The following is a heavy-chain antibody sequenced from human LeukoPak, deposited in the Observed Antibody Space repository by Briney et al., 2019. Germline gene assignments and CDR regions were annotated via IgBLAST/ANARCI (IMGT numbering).Heavy chain of an antibody. D-gene: IGHD5-12*01. V-gene: IGHV4-59*08. Sequence: SETLSLTCTVSGGSISSYYWSWIRQPPGKGLEWIGYIYYSESTNYNPSLKSRVTISVDTSKNQFSLKLSSVTAADTAVYYCARGWNSGYDLSYFDYWGQGTLVTVSS. CDR2: IYYSEST. J-gene: IGHJ4*02. CDR1: GGSISSYY. CDR3: ARGWNSGYDLSYFDY.